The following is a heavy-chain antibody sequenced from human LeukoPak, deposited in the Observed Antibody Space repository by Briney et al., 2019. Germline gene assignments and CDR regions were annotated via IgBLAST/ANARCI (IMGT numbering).Heavy chain of an antibody. Sequence: PSETLSLTCTVSGYSISSGYYWGWIRQPPGKGLEWIGSFYHSGSTYYNPSLKSRVTISLGTSKNQFSLKLSSVSAADTAVYYCARDLVFSSSSPTDYWGQGTLVTVSS. V-gene: IGHV4-38-2*02. J-gene: IGHJ4*02. CDR1: GYSISSGYY. CDR3: ARDLVFSSSSPTDY. D-gene: IGHD6-6*01. CDR2: FYHSGST.